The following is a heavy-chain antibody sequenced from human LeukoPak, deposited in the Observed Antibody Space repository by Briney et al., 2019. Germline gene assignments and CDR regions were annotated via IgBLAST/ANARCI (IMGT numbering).Heavy chain of an antibody. J-gene: IGHJ4*02. V-gene: IGHV3-21*01. CDR2: ISSSSSYI. Sequence: PGGSLRLSCAASGFTFSTYSMNWVRQAPGKGLEWVSSISSSSSYIYYADSVKGRFTISRDNAKNSLYLQMSSLRAGDTAVYFCARDHQNGYYFYWGQGTVVTVSS. CDR1: GFTFSTYS. D-gene: IGHD3-22*01. CDR3: ARDHQNGYYFY.